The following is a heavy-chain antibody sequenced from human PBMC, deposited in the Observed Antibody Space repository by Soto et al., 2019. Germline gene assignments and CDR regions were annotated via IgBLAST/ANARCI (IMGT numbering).Heavy chain of an antibody. V-gene: IGHV3-7*03. CDR2: IKQDGSEK. J-gene: IGHJ6*02. D-gene: IGHD4-17*01. Sequence: GGSLRLSCAASGFTFSSYWMSWVRQAPGKGLEWVANIKQDGSEKYYVDSVKGRFTISRDNAKNSLYLQMSSLRAEDTAVYYCATTVTSKHSYYYYYYGMDVWGQGTTVTVSS. CDR3: ATTVTSKHSYYYYYYGMDV. CDR1: GFTFSSYW.